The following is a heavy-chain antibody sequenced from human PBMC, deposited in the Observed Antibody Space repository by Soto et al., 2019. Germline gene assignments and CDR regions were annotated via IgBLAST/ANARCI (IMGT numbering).Heavy chain of an antibody. V-gene: IGHV3-21*01. CDR3: ATEVVVVAATRSYY. J-gene: IGHJ4*02. CDR1: GFTFSSYS. D-gene: IGHD2-15*01. CDR2: ISSSSSYI. Sequence: GGSLRLSCAASGFTFSSYSMNWVRQAPGKGLEWVSSISSSSSYIYYADSEKGRFTISRDNAKNSLYLQMNSLRAEDTAVYYCATEVVVVAATRSYYWGQGTLVTVSS.